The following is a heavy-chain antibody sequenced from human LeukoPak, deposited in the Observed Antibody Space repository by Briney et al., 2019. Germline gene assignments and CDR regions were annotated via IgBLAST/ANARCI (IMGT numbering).Heavy chain of an antibody. CDR1: GGTFSSYA. D-gene: IGHD3-3*01. CDR3: ARGVSREPITIFGVVNHYYYMDV. CDR2: IMPIFGTA. J-gene: IGHJ6*03. Sequence: SVKGSCKAPGGTFSSYAISWVQQAPGQGLEWMGGIMPIFGTANYAQKFQGRVTITTDESTSTAYMELSSLRLEDTAVYYCARGVSREPITIFGVVNHYYYMDVWGKGTTVTVSS. V-gene: IGHV1-69*05.